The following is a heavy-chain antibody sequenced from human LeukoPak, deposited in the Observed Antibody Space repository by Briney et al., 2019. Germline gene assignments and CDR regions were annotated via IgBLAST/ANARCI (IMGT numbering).Heavy chain of an antibody. J-gene: IGHJ4*02. CDR3: AREDSGNYYFDF. Sequence: PGGALRLSCAASGFSFSSYTMSWVRETPGKGRECGSPISGSGGFTYYADSVKGRFTISRDNSKNTLFLQMNRLSAEDTAVYYCAREDSGNYYFDFWGQGTLVTVSS. CDR2: ISGSGGFT. V-gene: IGHV3-23*01. D-gene: IGHD1-26*01. CDR1: GFSFSSYT.